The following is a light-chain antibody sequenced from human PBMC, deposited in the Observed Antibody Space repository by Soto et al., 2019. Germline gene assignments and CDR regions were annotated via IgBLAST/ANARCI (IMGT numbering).Light chain of an antibody. CDR1: SSNIGAGYD. CDR2: GNS. J-gene: IGLJ2*01. V-gene: IGLV1-40*01. CDR3: QSYDSSLSGVV. Sequence: QSVLTQPPSVSGAPGQRVTISCTGSSSNIGAGYDVYWYQQLPGTAPRLLIYGNSDRPSEVPGRFSGSKSGTSASLVITGLQAEDEADYYCQSYDSSLSGVVFGGGTKLTVL.